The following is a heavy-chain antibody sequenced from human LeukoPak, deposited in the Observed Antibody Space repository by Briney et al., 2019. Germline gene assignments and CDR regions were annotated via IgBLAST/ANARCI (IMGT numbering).Heavy chain of an antibody. Sequence: ASVKVSRKASGYTFTGYYMHWVRQAPGQGLEWMGRINHNSGGTNYAQKFQGRVTMTRDTSISTAYMELSRLRSDDTAVYYCARVDWTVTTDAFDIWGQGTMVTVSS. V-gene: IGHV1-2*06. CDR2: INHNSGGT. CDR3: ARVDWTVTTDAFDI. CDR1: GYTFTGYY. D-gene: IGHD4-17*01. J-gene: IGHJ3*02.